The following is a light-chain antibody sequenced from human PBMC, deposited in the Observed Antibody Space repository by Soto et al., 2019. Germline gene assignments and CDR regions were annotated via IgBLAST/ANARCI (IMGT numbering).Light chain of an antibody. CDR1: QNINSW. CDR3: QQYDSYSRT. V-gene: IGKV1-5*03. Sequence: DIPMTQSPSTLSASVGDRVTVTCRASQNINSWLAWYQQKPGKAPKLLIYKASSLQSGVPSRFSGSGSGTIFTLTISSLQPDDFATYYCQQYDSYSRTFGQGTKVEI. CDR2: KAS. J-gene: IGKJ1*01.